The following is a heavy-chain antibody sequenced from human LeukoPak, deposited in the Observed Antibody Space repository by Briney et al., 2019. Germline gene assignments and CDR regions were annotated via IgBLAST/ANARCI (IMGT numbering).Heavy chain of an antibody. CDR1: GFSVSSNY. CDR3: ARDRELVRNWFDP. Sequence: GGSLRLSCAASGFSVSSNYMSWVRQAPGKGLEWVSVIYSGGTGGSTYYADSVKGRFTISRDDSKNTLYLQMNSLRAEDTAVYYCARDRELVRNWFDPWGQGTLVIVSS. D-gene: IGHD2-8*02. V-gene: IGHV3-66*01. CDR2: IYSGGTGGST. J-gene: IGHJ5*02.